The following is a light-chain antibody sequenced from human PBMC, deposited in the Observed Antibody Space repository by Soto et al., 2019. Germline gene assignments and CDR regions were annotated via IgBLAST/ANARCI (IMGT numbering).Light chain of an antibody. CDR1: SSNIGSNA. V-gene: IGLV1-44*01. J-gene: IGLJ3*02. Sequence: QSVLTQPPSASGTPGQMVTISCSGSSSNIGSNAVNWYQQLPGMAPKLLIYSNNQRPSGVPDRFSGSKSGTSASLAISGLQSEDEADYYCATWDDSLNGPVFGGGTKVTVL. CDR3: ATWDDSLNGPV. CDR2: SNN.